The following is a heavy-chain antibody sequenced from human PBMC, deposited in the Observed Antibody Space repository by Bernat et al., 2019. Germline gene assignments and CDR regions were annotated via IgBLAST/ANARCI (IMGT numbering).Heavy chain of an antibody. CDR2: IWYDGSNK. V-gene: IGHV3-33*01. Sequence: QVQLVESGGGVVQPGRSLRLSCAASGFTFSSYGMHWVRQAPGKGLECVAVIWYDGSNKYYADSVKGHFTISRDNSKNTLYLQMNSLRAEDTAVYYCARDTSEYYYYGMDVWGQGTTVTVSS. CDR1: GFTFSSYG. J-gene: IGHJ6*02. D-gene: IGHD3-3*01. CDR3: ARDTSEYYYYGMDV.